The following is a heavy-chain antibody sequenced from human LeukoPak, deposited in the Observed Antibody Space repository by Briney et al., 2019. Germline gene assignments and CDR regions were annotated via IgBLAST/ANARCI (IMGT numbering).Heavy chain of an antibody. J-gene: IGHJ4*02. Sequence: GGSLRLSCAASGFTFSSYGMHWVRQAPGKGLEWVAIISYDGSNKYYADSVKGRFTISRDNSKNTLYLQMNSLRDEDTAVYYCARRSRDGYNTFDYWGQGTLVTVSS. V-gene: IGHV3-30*19. CDR3: ARRSRDGYNTFDY. CDR2: ISYDGSNK. CDR1: GFTFSSYG. D-gene: IGHD5-24*01.